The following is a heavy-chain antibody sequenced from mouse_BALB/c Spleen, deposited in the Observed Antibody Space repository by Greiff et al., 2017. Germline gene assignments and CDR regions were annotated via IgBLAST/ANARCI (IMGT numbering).Heavy chain of an antibody. Sequence: EVQLQESGPGLVKPSQSLSLTCSVTGYSITSGYYWNWIRQFPGNKREWMGYISYDGSNNYNPSLKNRISITRDTSKNQFFLKLNSVTTEDTATYYCARRGITGAWFAYWGQGTLVTVSA. CDR2: ISYDGSN. CDR3: ARRGITGAWFAY. CDR1: GYSITSGYY. J-gene: IGHJ3*01. D-gene: IGHD2-4*01. V-gene: IGHV3-6*02.